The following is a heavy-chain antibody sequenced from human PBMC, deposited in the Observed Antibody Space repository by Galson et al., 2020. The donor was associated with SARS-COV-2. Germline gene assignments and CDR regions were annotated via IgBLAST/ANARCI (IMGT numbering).Heavy chain of an antibody. D-gene: IGHD5-18*01. V-gene: IGHV5-51*01. CDR3: ARHTGMDTDMADHFDY. Sequence: GESLKISCKGSGYSFSSYWIGWVRQMPGKGLEWMGIIYPGDSDTRYSPSFQGQVTISADKSISTAYLQWSSLQASDSAMYYCARHTGMDTDMADHFDYWGQGTLVTVSS. CDR1: GYSFSSYW. J-gene: IGHJ4*02. CDR2: IYPGDSDT.